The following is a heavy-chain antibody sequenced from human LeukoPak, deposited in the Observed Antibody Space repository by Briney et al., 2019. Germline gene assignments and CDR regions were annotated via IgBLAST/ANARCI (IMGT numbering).Heavy chain of an antibody. CDR2: ISSSSNYI. J-gene: IGHJ4*02. D-gene: IGHD4-17*01. Sequence: GGSLRLSCAASGFTFSSYNMNWVRQAPGKGLEWVSSISSSSNYIHYADSVKGRFTISRDNAKNSLYLQMNSLRAKDTAVYYCARGRTAIDYWGQGTLVTVSS. CDR1: GFTFSSYN. V-gene: IGHV3-21*01. CDR3: ARGRTAIDY.